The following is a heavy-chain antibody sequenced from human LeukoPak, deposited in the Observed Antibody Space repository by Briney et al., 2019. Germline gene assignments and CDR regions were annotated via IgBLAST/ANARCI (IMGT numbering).Heavy chain of an antibody. CDR2: ISGSSSYI. Sequence: GGSLRLSCAASGFTFSSYSMNWVRQAPGKGLEWVSSISGSSSYIYYADSVKGRFTISRDNAKNSLYLQMNSLRAEDAALYYCARDQLGIAAAGTNDNEYYYYYMDVWGKGTTVTVSS. CDR3: ARDQLGIAAAGTNDNEYYYYYMDV. J-gene: IGHJ6*03. V-gene: IGHV3-21*04. CDR1: GFTFSSYS. D-gene: IGHD6-13*01.